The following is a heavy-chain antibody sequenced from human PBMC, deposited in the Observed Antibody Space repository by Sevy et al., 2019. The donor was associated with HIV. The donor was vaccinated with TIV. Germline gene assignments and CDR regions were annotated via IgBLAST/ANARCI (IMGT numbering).Heavy chain of an antibody. CDR3: ARDLPPSATTVAHFDC. CDR2: ISTSGTSM. J-gene: IGHJ4*02. Sequence: GGSLRLSCVASGFTFSSYEMNWVRQAPGKGLEWVSYISTSGTSMYYSDSVKGRFTLSRDNARNSLYLQMNSLRAEDTAVYYCARDLPPSATTVAHFDCWGKGTLVTVSS. V-gene: IGHV3-48*03. D-gene: IGHD4-17*01. CDR1: GFTFSSYE.